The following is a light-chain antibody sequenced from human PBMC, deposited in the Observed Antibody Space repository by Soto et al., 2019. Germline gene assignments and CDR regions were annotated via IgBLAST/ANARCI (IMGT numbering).Light chain of an antibody. CDR3: QQSYGTPIT. V-gene: IGKV1-39*01. CDR2: VAS. CDR1: QGISSY. Sequence: IRMTPYPSPLPAATGGSVPISCRASQGISSYLTWYQQKPGKAPNLLIYVASSLQSEVPSRFSGSGSGTDFTLTITSLQPEDFATYYCQQSYGTPITFGQGTRLAIK. J-gene: IGKJ5*01.